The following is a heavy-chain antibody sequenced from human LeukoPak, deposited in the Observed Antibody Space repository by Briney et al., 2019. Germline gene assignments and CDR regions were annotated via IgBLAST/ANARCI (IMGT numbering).Heavy chain of an antibody. Sequence: GGSLRLSCAASGFTFSSHVMSWVCQAPGRRLEWVSSLSGSGKYTFYADSVKGRFTISRDNSRNELFLQMNSLTSGDTAEYYCAKSRATGTYPGRFDYWGLGILVTVSS. D-gene: IGHD3-10*01. CDR2: LSGSGKYT. J-gene: IGHJ4*02. CDR3: AKSRATGTYPGRFDY. CDR1: GFTFSSHV. V-gene: IGHV3-23*01.